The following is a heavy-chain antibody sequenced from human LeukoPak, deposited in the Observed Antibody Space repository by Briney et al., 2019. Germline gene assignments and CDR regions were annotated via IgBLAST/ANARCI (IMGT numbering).Heavy chain of an antibody. CDR3: ARDPGYCTGGSCYGGWFDP. J-gene: IGHJ5*02. CDR1: GGSFSGYD. Sequence: SGTLSLSCAASGGSFSGYDLSWIRQPPGKRLEWIPEVTPSGSTNYNPSLKSRVTILVATSKHQLCLKLSSVTAADTAVYCCARDPGYCTGGSCYGGWFDPWGQGTLVPVS. V-gene: IGHV4-34*01. CDR2: VTPSGST. D-gene: IGHD2-15*01.